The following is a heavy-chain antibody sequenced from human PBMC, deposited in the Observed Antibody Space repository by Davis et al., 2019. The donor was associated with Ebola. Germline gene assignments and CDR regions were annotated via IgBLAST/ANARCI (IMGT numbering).Heavy chain of an antibody. CDR3: ARAREMVRGVTLIDY. V-gene: IGHV1-18*01. Sequence: ASVKVSCKASGYTFTSYGISWVRQAPGQGLEWMGWISAYNCNTNYAQKLQGRVTMTTDTSTSTAYMELRSLRSDDTAVYYCARAREMVRGVTLIDYWGQGTLVTVSS. CDR2: ISAYNCNT. J-gene: IGHJ4*02. CDR1: GYTFTSYG. D-gene: IGHD3-10*01.